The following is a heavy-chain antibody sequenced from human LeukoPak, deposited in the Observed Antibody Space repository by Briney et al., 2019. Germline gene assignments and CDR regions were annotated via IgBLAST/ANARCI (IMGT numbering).Heavy chain of an antibody. J-gene: IGHJ4*02. CDR2: IYYSGIT. V-gene: IGHV4-39*01. Sequence: SETLSLTCTVSGGSISSSNYYWGWIRQTPGKGLEWIGSIYYSGITYYNPSLKSRVTISVETSNNQFSLKLSSVTAADTAMYYCARLLIYCSSTSCHFDYWGQGTPVTVSS. CDR3: ARLLIYCSSTSCHFDY. CDR1: GGSISSSNYY. D-gene: IGHD2-2*01.